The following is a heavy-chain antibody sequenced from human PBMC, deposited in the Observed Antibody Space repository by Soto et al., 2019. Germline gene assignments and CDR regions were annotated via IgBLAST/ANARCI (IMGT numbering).Heavy chain of an antibody. CDR3: ASPTRYTSGWFYFDY. Sequence: SETLSLTCTVSGGSISSYYWSWIRQPPGKGLEWIGYFYYSGTSSYNPSLKSRVTISVDTSKNQFSLKLSSVTAADTAVYYCASPTRYTSGWFYFDYWGQGTQVTVS. J-gene: IGHJ4*02. CDR1: GGSISSYY. D-gene: IGHD6-19*01. CDR2: FYYSGTS. V-gene: IGHV4-59*08.